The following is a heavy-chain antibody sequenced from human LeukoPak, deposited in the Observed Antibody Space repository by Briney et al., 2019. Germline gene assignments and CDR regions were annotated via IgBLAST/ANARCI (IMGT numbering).Heavy chain of an antibody. CDR1: GYTFTSYG. CDR2: ISAYNGNT. V-gene: IGHV1-18*01. CDR3: ARDDAAGVATIPFDY. Sequence: ASVKVSCKASGYTFTSYGISWVRQAPGQGLEWMGWISAYNGNTNYAQKLQGRVTMTTDTSTSTAYMGLRSLRSDDTAVYYCARDDAAGVATIPFDYWGQGTLVTVSS. J-gene: IGHJ4*02. D-gene: IGHD5-12*01.